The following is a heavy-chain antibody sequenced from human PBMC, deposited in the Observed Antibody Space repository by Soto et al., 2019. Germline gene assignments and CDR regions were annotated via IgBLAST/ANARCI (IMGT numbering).Heavy chain of an antibody. V-gene: IGHV3-23*01. CDR1: GFTFSSYA. Sequence: EVQLLESGGGLVQPGGSLRLSCAASGFTFSSYAMRWVRQAPGKGLEWVSAISGRGDSTYYADSGKGRFTISRDNSKNTLYLQMNSLSAEDTAVYYCARRGSGSYYDYWCQGTLVTVSS. CDR3: ARRGSGSYYDY. J-gene: IGHJ4*02. D-gene: IGHD1-26*01. CDR2: ISGRGDST.